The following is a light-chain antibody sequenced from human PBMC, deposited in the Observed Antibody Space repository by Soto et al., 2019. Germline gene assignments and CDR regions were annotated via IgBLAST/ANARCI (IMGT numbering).Light chain of an antibody. CDR3: QQYHSWPA. CDR2: GAS. J-gene: IGKJ1*01. V-gene: IGKV3-15*01. Sequence: EIVFTRSPATLSLSHGERATLSCRASQSISNYLAWYRQKPGQAPRLLIYGASTRATGIPARFSGSGSGTEFTLTISSLQSEDSAVYYCQQYHSWPAFGQGTKVAIK. CDR1: QSISNY.